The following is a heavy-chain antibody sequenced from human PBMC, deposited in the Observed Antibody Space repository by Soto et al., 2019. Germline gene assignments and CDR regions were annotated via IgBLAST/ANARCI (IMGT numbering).Heavy chain of an antibody. V-gene: IGHV1-18*01. Sequence: QVQLVQSGAEVKKPGASVKVSCKASGYTFTSYGISWVRQAPGQGLEWMGWISAFNGNTNYAQKLQGRVTITTDTSTSTAYMELRCLRSDDTAVYYCATERIVGAPGGWAFDIWGQGTMVTVSS. CDR1: GYTFTSYG. CDR2: ISAFNGNT. J-gene: IGHJ3*02. CDR3: ATERIVGAPGGWAFDI. D-gene: IGHD1-26*01.